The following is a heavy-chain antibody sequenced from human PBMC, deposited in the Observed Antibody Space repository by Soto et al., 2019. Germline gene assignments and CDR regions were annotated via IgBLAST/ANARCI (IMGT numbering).Heavy chain of an antibody. CDR1: GGSISSYY. CDR2: IYYSGST. CDR3: AREGGIAPIAVDP. D-gene: IGHD6-13*01. Sequence: LSLTCTVSGGSISSYYWSWIRQPPGKGLEWIGYIYYSGSTNYNPSLKSRVTISVDTSKNQFSLKLSSVTAADTAVYYCAREGGIAPIAVDPWGQGTLVTVSS. J-gene: IGHJ5*02. V-gene: IGHV4-59*01.